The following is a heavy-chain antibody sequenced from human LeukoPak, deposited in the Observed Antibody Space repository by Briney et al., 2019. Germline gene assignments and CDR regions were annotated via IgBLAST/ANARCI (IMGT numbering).Heavy chain of an antibody. CDR2: IYTGGTT. Sequence: PGGSLRLSCAASGFTVSGTHMSWVRQAPGKGLEWVSAIYTGGTTYYADSVAGRFTISRDNSKNTLYLLMNSLRTEDTAVYYCASDQATSGGGLDSWGQGTLVTVSS. CDR1: GFTVSGTH. D-gene: IGHD3-16*01. J-gene: IGHJ4*02. V-gene: IGHV3-53*01. CDR3: ASDQATSGGGLDS.